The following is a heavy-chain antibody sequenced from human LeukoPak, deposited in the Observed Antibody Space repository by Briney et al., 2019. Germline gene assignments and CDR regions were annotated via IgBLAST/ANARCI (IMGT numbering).Heavy chain of an antibody. D-gene: IGHD3-9*01. CDR2: ISAYNGNT. J-gene: IGHJ4*02. CDR1: GYTFTSYG. CDR3: ARGNYDILTGLIDY. Sequence: ASVKVSCKASGYTFTSYGVSWVRQAPGQGLEWMGWISAYNGNTNYAQKLQGRVTMTTDTSTSTAYMELRSLRSDDTAVYYCARGNYDILTGLIDYWGQGTLVTVSS. V-gene: IGHV1-18*01.